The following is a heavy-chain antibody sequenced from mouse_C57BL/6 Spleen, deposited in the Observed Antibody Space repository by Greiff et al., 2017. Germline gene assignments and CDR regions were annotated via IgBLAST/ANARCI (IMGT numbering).Heavy chain of an antibody. V-gene: IGHV5-17*01. J-gene: IGHJ2*01. D-gene: IGHD1-1*01. CDR1: GFTFSDYG. CDR3: ARPLYYYGSSSFDY. CDR2: ISSGSSTI. Sequence: EVMLVESGGGLVKPGGSLKLSCAASGFTFSDYGMHWVRQAPEKGLEWVAYISSGSSTIYYADTVKGRFTISRDNAKNTLFLQMTSLRSEDTAMYYCARPLYYYGSSSFDYWGQGTTLTVSS.